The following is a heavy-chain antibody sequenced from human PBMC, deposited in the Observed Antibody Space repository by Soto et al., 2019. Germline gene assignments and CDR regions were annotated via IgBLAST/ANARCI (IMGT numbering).Heavy chain of an antibody. CDR1: GFAFGDHA. D-gene: IGHD2-15*01. J-gene: IGHJ4*02. CDR3: TAGYCDSSVCLGLFDH. V-gene: IGHV3-49*04. Sequence: GGSLRLSYTASGFAFGDHAMSCVRQAPGKGLEWVGFIRSKAYGGTTEYAASVKGRFTISRDDDKSIAYLRMNSLKTEDTAVYYCTAGYCDSSVCLGLFDHWGQATLVTVSS. CDR2: IRSKAYGGTT.